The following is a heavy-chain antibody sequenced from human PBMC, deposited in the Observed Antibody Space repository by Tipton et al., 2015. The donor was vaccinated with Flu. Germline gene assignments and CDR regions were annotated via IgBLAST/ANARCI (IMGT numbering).Heavy chain of an antibody. CDR1: GYTFTSYD. J-gene: IGHJ5*02. D-gene: IGHD3-16*01. V-gene: IGHV1-8*01. CDR3: ARIMITFGGVPRWFDP. CDR2: MNPNSGNT. Sequence: QLVQSGAEVKKPGASVKVSCKASGYTFTSYDINWVRQATGQGLEWMGWMNPNSGNTGYAQKFQGRVTMTRNTSISTAYMELRSLRSDDTAVYYCARIMITFGGVPRWFDPWGQGTLVTVSS.